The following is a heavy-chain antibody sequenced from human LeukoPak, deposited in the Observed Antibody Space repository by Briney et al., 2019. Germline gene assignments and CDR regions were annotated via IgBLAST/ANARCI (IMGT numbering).Heavy chain of an antibody. J-gene: IGHJ3*02. D-gene: IGHD3-16*02. V-gene: IGHV1-8*03. Sequence: EASVKVSCKASGYTFTTYGISWVRQAPGQGLEWMGWMNPKSGNTGYAQKFQGRVTFTMNTSVSTAYMELNSLTSEDTAFYYCASRNRNPTFGRIVINAFDIWGQGTMVTVSS. CDR3: ASRNRNPTFGRIVINAFDI. CDR1: GYTFTTYG. CDR2: MNPKSGNT.